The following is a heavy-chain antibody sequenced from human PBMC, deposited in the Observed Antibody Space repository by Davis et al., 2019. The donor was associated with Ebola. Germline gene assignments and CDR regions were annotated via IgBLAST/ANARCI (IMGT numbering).Heavy chain of an antibody. V-gene: IGHV3-21*01. CDR1: SFPFRSYS. CDR2: ISSSSSYI. Sequence: GESLKISCAASSFPFRSYSMNWVRQAPGKGLEWVSSISSSSSYIYYADSMKGRFTISRDNAKNSLYLQMSSLRADDTAVYYCARHEYSYGPLDYWGKGTLDTVSS. J-gene: IGHJ4*02. D-gene: IGHD4-11*01. CDR3: ARHEYSYGPLDY.